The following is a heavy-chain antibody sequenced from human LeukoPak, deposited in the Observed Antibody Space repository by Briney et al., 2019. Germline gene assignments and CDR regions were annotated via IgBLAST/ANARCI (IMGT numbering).Heavy chain of an antibody. CDR3: ARGPRIAAANYFDY. V-gene: IGHV1-3*03. Sequence: ASVKVSCKASGYTFTSYGINWVRQAPGQRLEWMGWINAGNGNTKYSQEFQGRVTITRDTSASTAYMELSSLRSEDMAVYYCARGPRIAAANYFDYWGQGTLVTVSS. D-gene: IGHD6-13*01. CDR1: GYTFTSYG. CDR2: INAGNGNT. J-gene: IGHJ4*02.